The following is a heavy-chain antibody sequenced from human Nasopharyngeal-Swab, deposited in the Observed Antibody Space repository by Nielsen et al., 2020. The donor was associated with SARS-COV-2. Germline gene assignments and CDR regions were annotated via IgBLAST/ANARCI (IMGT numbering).Heavy chain of an antibody. Sequence: WIRQPPGKGLEWIGHIYHSGSTYYNPSLKSRVTIPLDMSKNQFSLKVTSVTAADTAVYYCARGPSYGGFDFWGQGTLVTVSS. D-gene: IGHD4-23*01. CDR3: ARGPSYGGFDF. CDR2: IYHSGST. V-gene: IGHV4-30-2*01. J-gene: IGHJ4*02.